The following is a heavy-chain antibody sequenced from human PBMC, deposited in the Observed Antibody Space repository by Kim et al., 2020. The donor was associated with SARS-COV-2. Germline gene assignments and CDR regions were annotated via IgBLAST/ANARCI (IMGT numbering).Heavy chain of an antibody. CDR2: ISAYNGNT. V-gene: IGHV1-18*01. D-gene: IGHD3-16*02. Sequence: ASVKVSCKASGYTFTSYGISWVRQAPGQGLEWMGWISAYNGNTNYAQKLQGRVTMTTDTSTSTAYMELRSLRSDDTAVYYCAREGGTYYDYVWGSYRPADTWGQGTMVTVSS. CDR3: AREGGTYYDYVWGSYRPADT. CDR1: GYTFTSYG. J-gene: IGHJ3*02.